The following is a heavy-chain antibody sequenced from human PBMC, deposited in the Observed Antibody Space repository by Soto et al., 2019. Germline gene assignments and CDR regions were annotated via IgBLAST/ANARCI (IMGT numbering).Heavy chain of an antibody. CDR3: AREGVVVLASTPSYYYYYYMDV. CDR1: GYTFTSYG. CDR2: ISAYNGNT. Sequence: ASVKVSCKASGYTFTSYGISWVRQAPGQGLEWMGWISAYNGNTNYAQKLQGRVTMTTDTSTSTAYMELRSLRSDDTAVYYCAREGVVVLASTPSYYYYYYMDVWGKGTTVTVSS. D-gene: IGHD2-15*01. V-gene: IGHV1-18*01. J-gene: IGHJ6*03.